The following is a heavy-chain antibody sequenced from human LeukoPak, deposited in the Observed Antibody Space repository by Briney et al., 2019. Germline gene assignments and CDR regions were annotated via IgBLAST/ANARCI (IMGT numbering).Heavy chain of an antibody. Sequence: ASVKVSCKASGYTFTSYEINWVRQATGQGLEWMGWMNPNSGNTGFAQKFQGRVSMTRNSSISTAYMELSSLRSEDTAVYYRAREASGYNPAPFEYWGQGTLVTVSS. CDR1: GYTFTSYE. CDR3: AREASGYNPAPFEY. V-gene: IGHV1-8*01. J-gene: IGHJ4*02. CDR2: MNPNSGNT. D-gene: IGHD3-22*01.